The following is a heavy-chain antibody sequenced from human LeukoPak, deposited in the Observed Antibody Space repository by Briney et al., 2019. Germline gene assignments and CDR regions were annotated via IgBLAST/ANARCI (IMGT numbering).Heavy chain of an antibody. J-gene: IGHJ4*02. Sequence: SETLSLTCAVSGGSISGGGYSWSWIRQPPGKGLEWIGYIYHSGSTYYNPSLKSRVTISVDRSKNQFSLKLSSVTAADTAVYYCARAGRGSGSYYDWGQGTLVTVSS. CDR2: IYHSGST. CDR1: GGSISGGGYS. CDR3: ARAGRGSGSYYD. V-gene: IGHV4-30-2*01. D-gene: IGHD3-10*01.